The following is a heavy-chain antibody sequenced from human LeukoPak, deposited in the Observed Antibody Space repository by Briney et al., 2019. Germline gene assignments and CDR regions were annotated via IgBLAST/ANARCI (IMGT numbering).Heavy chain of an antibody. V-gene: IGHV4-59*01. Sequence: SETLSLTCTVSGGSISSYYWSWIRQPPGKGLEWIGYIYYSGSTNYNPSLKSRVTISVDTSKNQFSLKLSSVTAADTAVYYCARSNRDTAMVNFDYWGQGTLVTVSS. CDR2: IYYSGST. CDR1: GGSISSYY. J-gene: IGHJ4*02. D-gene: IGHD5-18*01. CDR3: ARSNRDTAMVNFDY.